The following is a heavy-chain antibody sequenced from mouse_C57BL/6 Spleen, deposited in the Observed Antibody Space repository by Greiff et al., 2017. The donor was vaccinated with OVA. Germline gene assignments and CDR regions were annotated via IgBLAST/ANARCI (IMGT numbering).Heavy chain of an antibody. CDR2: IDPSDSYT. CDR3: ASSDGSAWFAY. CDR1: GYTFTSYW. V-gene: IGHV1-50*01. D-gene: IGHD2-3*01. Sequence: QVQLQQPGAELVKPGASVKLSCKASGYTFTSYWMQWVKQRPGQGLEWIGEIDPSDSYTNYNQKFKGKATLTVDPSSSTAYMQLSSLTSEDSAVYYGASSDGSAWFAYWGQGTLVTVSA. J-gene: IGHJ3*01.